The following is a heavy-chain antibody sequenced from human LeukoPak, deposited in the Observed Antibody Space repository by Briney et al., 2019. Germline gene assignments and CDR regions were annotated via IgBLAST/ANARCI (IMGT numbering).Heavy chain of an antibody. CDR3: ANDHSGYSSSSACSY. D-gene: IGHD6-6*01. J-gene: IGHJ4*02. CDR2: ISGSGGST. Sequence: GGSLRLSCAASGFTFSSYAMSWVRQAPGKGLEWVSAISGSGGSTYYADSVKGRFTISRDNSKNTLYLQMNSLRAEDTAVYYCANDHSGYSSSSACSYWGQGTLVTVSS. V-gene: IGHV3-23*01. CDR1: GFTFSSYA.